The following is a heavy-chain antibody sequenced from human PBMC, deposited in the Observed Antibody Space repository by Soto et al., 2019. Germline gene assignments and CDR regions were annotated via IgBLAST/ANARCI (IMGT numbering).Heavy chain of an antibody. J-gene: IGHJ6*02. CDR3: AKSIETADYHYYGLDV. CDR2: ISASGDST. D-gene: IGHD2-21*02. Sequence: EVQLLESGGGLVQPGGSLRLSCAASGFNFRPYAMNWVRQAPGKGLEWVSTISASGDSTFYADSVKGRFTLSRDNFRNMLYLQMSSLRPDDTAVYYCAKSIETADYHYYGLDVWGQGTTVTVSS. CDR1: GFNFRPYA. V-gene: IGHV3-23*01.